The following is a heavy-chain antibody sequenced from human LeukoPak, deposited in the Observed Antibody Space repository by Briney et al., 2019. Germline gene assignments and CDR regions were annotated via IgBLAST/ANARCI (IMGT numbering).Heavy chain of an antibody. CDR2: ISYSGST. J-gene: IGHJ4*02. CDR3: ARGKDYSTTLFDY. D-gene: IGHD2/OR15-2a*01. CDR1: GGSISSHY. Sequence: PSETLSLTCSVSGGSISSHYWSWIRQPPGKGLEWIGYISYSGSTTYNPSLKSRLTMLVDTSKNQFSLRLNSVTAADTAVYFCARGKDYSTTLFDYWGQGTLVTVSS. V-gene: IGHV4-59*11.